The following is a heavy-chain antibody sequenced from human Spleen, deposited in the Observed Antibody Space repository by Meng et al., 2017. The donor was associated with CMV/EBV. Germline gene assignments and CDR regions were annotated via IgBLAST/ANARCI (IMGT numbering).Heavy chain of an antibody. Sequence: LTRAVSGGSISSSNWWSWVRRPPGKGLEWIGEIYHSGGTNYNPSLKSRVTISVDKSKNQFSLKLSSVTAADTAVYYCARATLRYYFDYWGQGTLVTVSS. CDR2: IYHSGGT. CDR1: GGSISSSNW. V-gene: IGHV4-4*02. CDR3: ARATLRYYFDY. J-gene: IGHJ4*02.